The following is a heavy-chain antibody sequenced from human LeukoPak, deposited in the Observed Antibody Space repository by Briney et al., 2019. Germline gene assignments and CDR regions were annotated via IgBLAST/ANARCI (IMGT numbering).Heavy chain of an antibody. Sequence: SETLSLTCTVSGGSIGSYYWSWIRQPPGKGLEWIGYIYYSGSTNYNPSLKSRVTISVDTSKNQFSLKLSSVTAADTAVYYCARANHRGTKFPFDYWGQGTLVTVSS. D-gene: IGHD1-26*01. CDR1: GGSIGSYY. CDR2: IYYSGST. V-gene: IGHV4-59*01. CDR3: ARANHRGTKFPFDY. J-gene: IGHJ4*02.